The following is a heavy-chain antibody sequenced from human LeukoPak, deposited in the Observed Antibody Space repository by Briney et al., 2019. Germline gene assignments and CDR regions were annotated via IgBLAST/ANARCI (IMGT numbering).Heavy chain of an antibody. CDR3: ARDYYDSSGYLPFDY. D-gene: IGHD3-22*01. CDR1: GYTFTSYG. J-gene: IGHJ4*02. Sequence: ASVKVSCKASGYTFTSYGFSWVRQAPGQGLEWMGWISAYNGNTKYAQKLQGRDTMTTDTSTSTAYMELRSLRSDDTAVYYCARDYYDSSGYLPFDYWGQGSPVTVS. CDR2: ISAYNGNT. V-gene: IGHV1-18*01.